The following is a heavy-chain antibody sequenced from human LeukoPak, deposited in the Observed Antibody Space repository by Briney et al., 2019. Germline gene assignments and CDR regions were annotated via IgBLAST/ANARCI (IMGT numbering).Heavy chain of an antibody. J-gene: IGHJ4*02. CDR1: GFTFDDYA. CDR3: AKDMGLTGDLRTLDY. Sequence: GRSLRLSCAASGFTFDDYAMHWVRQAPGKGLEWVSGISWNSGSIGYADSVKGRFTISRDNAKNSLYLQMNSLRAEATALYYCAKDMGLTGDLRTLDYWGQGTLVTVSS. CDR2: ISWNSGSI. D-gene: IGHD7-27*01. V-gene: IGHV3-9*01.